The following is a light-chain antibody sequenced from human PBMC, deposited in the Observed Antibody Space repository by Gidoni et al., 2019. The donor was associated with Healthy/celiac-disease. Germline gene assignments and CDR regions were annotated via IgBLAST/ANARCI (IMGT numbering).Light chain of an antibody. CDR2: GAS. CDR1: QSVSSSY. J-gene: IGKJ1*01. Sequence: EIVLPQSPGTLSLSPGERATLSCRASQSVSSSYLAWYQQKPGQAPRLLIYGASSRATGIPDRFSGSGSGTDFTLTISRLEPEDFAVYYCQQYGSSPTWTFGQGTKVEIK. V-gene: IGKV3-20*01. CDR3: QQYGSSPTWT.